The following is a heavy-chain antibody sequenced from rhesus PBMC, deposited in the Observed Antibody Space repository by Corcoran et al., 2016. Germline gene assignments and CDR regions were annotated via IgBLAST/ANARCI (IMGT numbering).Heavy chain of an antibody. CDR2: IFGSSGST. D-gene: IGHD3-28*01. Sequence: QVQLQESGPGVVKPSEPLSLTCAVSGGSIRSDYDWRWIRQPPGKGLEWIGYIFGSSGSTNYNPSLKNRVTISIDASKNQFSLKLSSVTAADTAVYYCARGYGSAYYSYWGQGVLVTVSS. J-gene: IGHJ4*01. V-gene: IGHV4-76*01. CDR1: GGSIRSDYD. CDR3: ARGYGSAYYSY.